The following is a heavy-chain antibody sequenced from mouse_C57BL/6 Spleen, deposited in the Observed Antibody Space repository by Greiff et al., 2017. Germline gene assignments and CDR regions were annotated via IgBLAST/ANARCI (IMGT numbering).Heavy chain of an antibody. CDR2: IDPSDSYP. CDR3: ARRGITTVVFDY. D-gene: IGHD1-1*01. V-gene: IGHV1-69*01. J-gene: IGHJ2*01. CDR1: GYTFTSYW. Sequence: QVQLQQPGAELVMPGASVKLSCKASGYTFTSYWMHWVKQRPGQGLEWIGEIDPSDSYPNYNQKFKGKSTLTVDKSSSTAYMPLSSLTSEDSAVYYGARRGITTVVFDYWGQGTTLTVSS.